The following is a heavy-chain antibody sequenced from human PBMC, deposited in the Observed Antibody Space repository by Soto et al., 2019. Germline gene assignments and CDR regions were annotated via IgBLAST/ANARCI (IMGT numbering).Heavy chain of an antibody. D-gene: IGHD6-13*01. CDR2: IIPIFGTA. J-gene: IGHJ6*02. CDR1: GGTFSSYA. Sequence: ASVKVSCKASGGTFSSYAISWVRQAPGQGLEWMGGIIPIFGTANYAQKFQGRVTITADESTSTAYMELSSLRSEDTAVYYCARESGGQGIAAAGTLYYYGMDVWGQGTTVTVSS. CDR3: ARESGGQGIAAAGTLYYYGMDV. V-gene: IGHV1-69*13.